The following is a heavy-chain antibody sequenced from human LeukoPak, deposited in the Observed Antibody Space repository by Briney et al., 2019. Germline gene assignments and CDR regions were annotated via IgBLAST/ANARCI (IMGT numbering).Heavy chain of an antibody. CDR1: GYTFTDYS. CDR3: ARGHPKYSGSYYTLAY. D-gene: IGHD1-26*01. Sequence: ASVKVSCKASGYTFTDYSIHWVRQAPGQGLEWMGWINPNSGGTNYVRRFQGRVTMTSDTSISTVYMEVGRLRSDDTAVYYCARGHPKYSGSYYTLAYWGQGSLVTVSS. V-gene: IGHV1-2*02. J-gene: IGHJ4*02. CDR2: INPNSGGT.